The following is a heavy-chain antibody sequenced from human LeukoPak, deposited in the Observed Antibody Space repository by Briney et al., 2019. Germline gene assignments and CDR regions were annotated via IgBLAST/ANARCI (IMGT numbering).Heavy chain of an antibody. V-gene: IGHV4-39*01. CDR1: GGSISSSRYY. CDR2: IYYSGST. Sequence: PSENLSVNCTVSGGSISSSRYYRGSIRQPPRKRLEWIGSIYYSGSTYYNPSLKSRVTISVDTSKNQFSLKLSSVTAADTAVYYCATPGIAAAGDYWGQGTLVTVSS. D-gene: IGHD6-13*01. J-gene: IGHJ4*02. CDR3: ATPGIAAAGDY.